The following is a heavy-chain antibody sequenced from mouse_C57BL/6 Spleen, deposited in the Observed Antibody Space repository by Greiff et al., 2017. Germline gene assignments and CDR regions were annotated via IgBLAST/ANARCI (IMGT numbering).Heavy chain of an antibody. J-gene: IGHJ3*01. V-gene: IGHV1-54*01. D-gene: IGHD2-4*01. CDR2: IYPGSGGT. CDR3: AREDYDYDGIAY. Sequence: QVQLQQSGAELVRPGTSVKVSCKASGYAFTNYLIEWVKQRPGQGLEWIGVIYPGSGGTNYNEKFKGKATLTADKSSSTAYMQLSSLTSEDSAVYFCAREDYDYDGIAYWGQGTLVTVSA. CDR1: GYAFTNYL.